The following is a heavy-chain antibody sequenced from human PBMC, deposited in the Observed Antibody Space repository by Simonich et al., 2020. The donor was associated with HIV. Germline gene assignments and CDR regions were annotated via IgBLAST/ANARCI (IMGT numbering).Heavy chain of an antibody. J-gene: IGHJ4*02. D-gene: IGHD4-17*01. CDR3: ARRHPTTVTTPYFDY. Sequence: QVQLQQWGAGLLKPSETLSLTCAVYGGSFSGYYWSWIRQPPGKGLEWIGSINHSGRTNYNPSLKSRVTISVDTSKNQFSLKLSSVTAADTAVYYCARRHPTTVTTPYFDYWGQGTLVTVSS. CDR2: INHSGRT. CDR1: GGSFSGYY. V-gene: IGHV4-34*01.